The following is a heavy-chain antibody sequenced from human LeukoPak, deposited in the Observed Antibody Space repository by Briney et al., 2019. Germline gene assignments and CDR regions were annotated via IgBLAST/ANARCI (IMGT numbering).Heavy chain of an antibody. V-gene: IGHV3-9*01. J-gene: IGHJ4*02. CDR2: ISWNSGSI. CDR1: GFTFDDYA. D-gene: IGHD3-16*02. CDR3: ARDLGITFGGVISNTLFDY. Sequence: GGSLRLSCAASGFTFDDYAMHWVRQAPGKGLEWVSGISWNSGSIGYADSVKGRFTISRDNAKNSLYLQMNSLRAEDTAVYYCARDLGITFGGVISNTLFDYWGQGTLVTVSS.